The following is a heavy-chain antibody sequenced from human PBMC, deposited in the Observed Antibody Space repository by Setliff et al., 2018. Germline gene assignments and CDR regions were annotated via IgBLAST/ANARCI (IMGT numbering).Heavy chain of an antibody. CDR3: ARALGYCSRTSCYADAFDI. V-gene: IGHV4-38-2*01. D-gene: IGHD2-2*01. CDR1: GYSISSDYY. J-gene: IGHJ3*02. CDR2: LYHSGST. Sequence: SETLSLTCAVSGYSISSDYYWGWIRQPPGKGLEWIGSLYHSGSTYFNPSLKSRVTISVDTSKNQFSLKLNYVTAADTAVYYCARALGYCSRTSCYADAFDIWGQGTMVTVSS.